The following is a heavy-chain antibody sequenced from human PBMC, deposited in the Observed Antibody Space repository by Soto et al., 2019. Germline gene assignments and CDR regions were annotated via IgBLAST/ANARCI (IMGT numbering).Heavy chain of an antibody. J-gene: IGHJ6*02. CDR2: IKSKTDGGTT. Sequence: GSLRLSCAASGFTFSNAWMNWVRQAPGKGLEWVGRIKSKTDGGTTDYAAPVKGRFTISRDDSKNTLYLQMNSLKTVDTAVYYCTTRLLSGYYYYGMDVWGQGTTVTVSS. D-gene: IGHD1-26*01. CDR1: GFTFSNAW. CDR3: TTRLLSGYYYYGMDV. V-gene: IGHV3-15*07.